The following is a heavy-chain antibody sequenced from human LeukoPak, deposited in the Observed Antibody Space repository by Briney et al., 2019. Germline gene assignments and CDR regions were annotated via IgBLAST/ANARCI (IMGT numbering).Heavy chain of an antibody. D-gene: IGHD6-13*01. CDR2: ISYDGSYK. J-gene: IGHJ4*02. Sequence: GGSLRLSCAASGFTFRNSDMHWVRQAPGKGLEWVAFISYDGSYKYYADSVKGRLTISRDNSKNTLYLQMNSLRAEDTAVYYCAKDPRRYSRTGGYFDYWGQGTLVTVSS. CDR3: AKDPRRYSRTGGYFDY. V-gene: IGHV3-30*02. CDR1: GFTFRNSD.